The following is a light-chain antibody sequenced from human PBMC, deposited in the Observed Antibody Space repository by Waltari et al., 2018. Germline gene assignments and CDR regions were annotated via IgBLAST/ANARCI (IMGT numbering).Light chain of an antibody. CDR1: QGITNW. CDR3: QQHDNSPRT. CDR2: RAS. Sequence: DIQMTQSPSSLSASVGDRVTITCRASQGITNWLAWYQQKPGKAPKLLISRASNLETGIPSRFSVSGSGTDFTLTISSLQPEDIATYYCQQHDNSPRTFGQGTKVEIK. J-gene: IGKJ1*01. V-gene: IGKV1-33*01.